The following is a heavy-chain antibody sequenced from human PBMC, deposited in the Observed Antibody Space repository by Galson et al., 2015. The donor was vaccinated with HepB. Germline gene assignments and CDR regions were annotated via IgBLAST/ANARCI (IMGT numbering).Heavy chain of an antibody. J-gene: IGHJ6*03. CDR2: ISAYNGNT. V-gene: IGHV1-18*01. Sequence: SVKVSCKASGYTFTSYGISWVRQAPGQGLEWMGWISAYNGNTNYAQKLQGRVTMTTDTSTSTAYMELRSLRSDDTAVYYCARGGLVYCGGDCYPIYYYYYYMDVWGKGTTVTVSS. CDR1: GYTFTSYG. D-gene: IGHD2-21*01. CDR3: ARGGLVYCGGDCYPIYYYYYYMDV.